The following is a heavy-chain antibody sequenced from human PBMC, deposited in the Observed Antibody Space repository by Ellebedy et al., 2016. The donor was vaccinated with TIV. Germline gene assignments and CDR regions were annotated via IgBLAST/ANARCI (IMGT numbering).Heavy chain of an antibody. Sequence: ASVKVSXKASGYTFTGYYMHWVRQAPGQGLEWMGWINPNSGGTNYAQKFQGRVTMTRDTSISTAYMELSRLRSDDTAVYYCARDFSIAAAGTGDYWGQGTLVTVSS. CDR1: GYTFTGYY. V-gene: IGHV1-2*02. J-gene: IGHJ4*02. CDR2: INPNSGGT. CDR3: ARDFSIAAAGTGDY. D-gene: IGHD6-13*01.